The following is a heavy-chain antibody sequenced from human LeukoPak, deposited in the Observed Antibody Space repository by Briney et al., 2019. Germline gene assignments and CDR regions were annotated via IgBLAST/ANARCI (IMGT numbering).Heavy chain of an antibody. Sequence: GGSLRLSCAASGFTFSSYGMHWVRQAPGKGLEWVAFIRYDGSNKYYADSVRGRFTISRDNSKNTLYLQMNSLRAEDTAVYYCARGSEELYSYGYREILGYFDYWGQGTLVTVSS. J-gene: IGHJ4*02. V-gene: IGHV3-30*02. D-gene: IGHD5-18*01. CDR3: ARGSEELYSYGYREILGYFDY. CDR1: GFTFSSYG. CDR2: IRYDGSNK.